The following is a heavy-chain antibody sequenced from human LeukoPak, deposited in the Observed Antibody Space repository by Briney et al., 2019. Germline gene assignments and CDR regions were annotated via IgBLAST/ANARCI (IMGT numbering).Heavy chain of an antibody. J-gene: IGHJ4*02. CDR1: GFTFGSYS. V-gene: IGHV3-48*01. CDR3: AGDVNHRRGGAPFDY. Sequence: GGSLRLSCAASGFTFGSYSMNWVRQAPGKGLEWVSYISSSSSTIYYADSVKGRFTISRDNAKNSLYLQMNSLRAEDTAVYYCAGDVNHRRGGAPFDYWGQGTLVTVSS. CDR2: ISSSSSTI. D-gene: IGHD1-14*01.